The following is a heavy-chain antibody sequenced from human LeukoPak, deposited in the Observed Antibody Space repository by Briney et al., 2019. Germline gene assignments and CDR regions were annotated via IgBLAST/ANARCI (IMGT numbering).Heavy chain of an antibody. Sequence: PSQTLSLTCAVSGGSIGSGGYSWSWIRQPPGKGLEWIGYIYYSGSTNYNPSLKSRVTISVDTSKNQFSLKLSSVTAADTAVYYCAREVIVGATFDYWGQGTLVTVSS. J-gene: IGHJ4*02. V-gene: IGHV4-61*08. CDR3: AREVIVGATFDY. CDR1: GGSIGSGGYS. CDR2: IYYSGST. D-gene: IGHD1-26*01.